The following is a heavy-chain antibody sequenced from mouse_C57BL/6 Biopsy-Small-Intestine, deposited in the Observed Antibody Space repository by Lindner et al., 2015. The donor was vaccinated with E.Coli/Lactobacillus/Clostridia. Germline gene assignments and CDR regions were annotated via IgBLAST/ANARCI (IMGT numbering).Heavy chain of an antibody. CDR2: IITTFGTA. CDR3: ARRQGVKFVYYFDY. J-gene: IGHJ2*01. D-gene: IGHD3-2*01. Sequence: SVKVSCKASGGTFNNYAINWVRQAPGQGLEWMGGIITTFGTANYAQKFQGRVTITADASTSTAYMGLSSLRSEDTAVYYCARRQGVKFVYYFDYWGQGTLVTVSS. CDR1: GGTFNNYA. V-gene: IGHV1-79*01.